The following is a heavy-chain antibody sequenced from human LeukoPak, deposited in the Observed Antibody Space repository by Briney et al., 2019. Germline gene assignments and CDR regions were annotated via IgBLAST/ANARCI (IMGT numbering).Heavy chain of an antibody. CDR2: FRGSGGST. CDR1: GFFFSSYA. D-gene: IGHD2-8*01. CDR3: AKDRSCINDVCHGDLDY. V-gene: IGHV3-23*01. J-gene: IGHJ4*02. Sequence: PGGSLSLSLAASGFFFSSYAMAGFGRAPGRGRGGASTFRGSGGSTYYADSVKGRFTISRDNSKNTVYLQMNSLRAEDTAVYYCAKDRSCINDVCHGDLDYWGQGTLVTVSS.